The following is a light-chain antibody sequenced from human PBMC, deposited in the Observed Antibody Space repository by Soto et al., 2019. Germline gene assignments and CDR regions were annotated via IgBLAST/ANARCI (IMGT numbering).Light chain of an antibody. J-gene: IGLJ2*01. V-gene: IGLV2-23*01. Sequence: QSALTQPASLSGSPGQSITISCTGTSSDVGSYNLVSWYQQHPGKAPKLMIYEGSKRPSGVSNRFSGSKSGNTASLTISGLQAEDESDYYCCSYAGSSTVIFGGGTKLAVL. CDR2: EGS. CDR3: CSYAGSSTVI. CDR1: SSDVGSYNL.